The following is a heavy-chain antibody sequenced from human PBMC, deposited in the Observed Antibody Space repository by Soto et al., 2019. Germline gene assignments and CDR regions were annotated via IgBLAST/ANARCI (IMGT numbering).Heavy chain of an antibody. CDR2: INPSGGST. CDR1: GYTFTSYY. Sequence: ASVKVSCKASGYTFTSYYMHWVRQAPGQGLEWMGIINPSGGSTSYAQKFQGRVTMTRDTSTSTVYMELSSLRSEDTAVYYCAGFSSGTYLFDLWGQGTPVTVSS. D-gene: IGHD1-26*01. CDR3: AGFSSGTYLFDL. V-gene: IGHV1-46*01. J-gene: IGHJ5*02.